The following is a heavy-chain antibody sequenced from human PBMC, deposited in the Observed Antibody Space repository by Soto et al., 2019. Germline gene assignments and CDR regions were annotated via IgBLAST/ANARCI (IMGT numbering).Heavy chain of an antibody. D-gene: IGHD2-15*01. CDR2: IGYSGAT. Sequence: PAETLCLTCTVSVGSITIGGSFWSWIRQHPGKGPEWIAFIGYSGATSYNPSLASRVTISADTSKNQFSLKLRSVTAADTAMFYCARDGYCSGGFCYSGWFDPWGQGTMVTVSS. J-gene: IGHJ5*02. CDR1: VGSITIGGSF. V-gene: IGHV4-61*08. CDR3: ARDGYCSGGFCYSGWFDP.